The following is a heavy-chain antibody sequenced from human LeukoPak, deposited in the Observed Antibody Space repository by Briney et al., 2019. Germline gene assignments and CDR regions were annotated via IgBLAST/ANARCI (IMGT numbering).Heavy chain of an antibody. CDR2: FYNGGSS. CDR1: GFSVRRDY. Sequence: PGGSLRLSCTASGFSVRRDYMTWVRQAPGKRLEWVSVFYNGGSSYYPDSVRGRFTISRDNDKNTLYLRMDSLRAEDTAVYYCARVSSGEQWLAFDYWGQGTLVTVFS. CDR3: ARVSSGEQWLAFDY. J-gene: IGHJ4*02. D-gene: IGHD6-19*01. V-gene: IGHV3-53*01.